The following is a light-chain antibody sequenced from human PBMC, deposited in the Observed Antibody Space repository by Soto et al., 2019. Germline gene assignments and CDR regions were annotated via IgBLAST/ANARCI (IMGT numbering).Light chain of an antibody. CDR2: DAS. J-gene: IGKJ2*01. CDR3: QQYNSYSYT. CDR1: QSISSW. V-gene: IGKV1-5*01. Sequence: DVKMTQSPSTLSASDGDRVTITCRASQSISSWLAWYQQKPRKAPQLLIYDASSLESGVPSRFSGSGSGTEFTLTITSLQPDDFATYYCQQYNSYSYTLGQGTKVDI.